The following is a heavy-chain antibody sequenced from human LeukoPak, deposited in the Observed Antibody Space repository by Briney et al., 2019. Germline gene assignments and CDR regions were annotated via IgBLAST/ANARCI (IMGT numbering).Heavy chain of an antibody. CDR1: GYSFTSYW. CDR3: ARYRYYYDSSGYYPDDAFDI. V-gene: IGHV5-51*01. D-gene: IGHD3-22*01. J-gene: IGHJ3*02. CDR2: IYPGDSDT. Sequence: GESLKISCKGSGYSFTSYWTGWVRQMPGKGLEWMVIIYPGDSDTRYSPSFQGQVTISADKSISTAYLQWSSLKASDTAMYYCARYRYYYDSSGYYPDDAFDIWGQGTMVTVSS.